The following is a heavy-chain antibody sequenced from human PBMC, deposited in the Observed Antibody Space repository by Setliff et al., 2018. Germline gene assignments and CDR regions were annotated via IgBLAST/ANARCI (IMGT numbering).Heavy chain of an antibody. V-gene: IGHV1-2*04. CDR3: ARGWAALGTIGY. J-gene: IGHJ4*02. D-gene: IGHD7-27*01. Sequence: ASVKVSCKASGYTFTGYYMHWVRQAPGQGLEWMGWINPNSGGTNYAQKFQGWVTMTRDTSISTAYMELSRLTSEDTAVYFCARGWAALGTIGYWGQGTLVTVSS. CDR1: GYTFTGYY. CDR2: INPNSGGT.